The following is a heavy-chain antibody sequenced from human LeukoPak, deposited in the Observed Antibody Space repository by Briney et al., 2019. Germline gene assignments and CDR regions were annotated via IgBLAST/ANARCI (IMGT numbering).Heavy chain of an antibody. CDR1: GYTFTSYY. Sequence: ASVKVSCKASGYTFTSYYMHWVRQAPGQGLEWMGIINPSGGSTSYAQKFQGRVTMTRDTSTSTVYMELSSLRSEDTAVYYCAGNAPDYGIITGGFTYGGQGPLVTVSS. J-gene: IGHJ4*02. V-gene: IGHV1-46*01. D-gene: IGHD3-16*01. CDR2: INPSGGST. CDR3: AGNAPDYGIITGGFTY.